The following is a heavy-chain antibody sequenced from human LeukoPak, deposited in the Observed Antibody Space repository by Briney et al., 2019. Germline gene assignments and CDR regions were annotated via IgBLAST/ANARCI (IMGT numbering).Heavy chain of an antibody. J-gene: IGHJ6*03. CDR2: IIPIFGTA. Sequence: SVKVSCKAAGGTFSSYAISWVREAPGHGLEWMGGIIPIFGTANYAQKFQGRVANTTDESTSTAYIELSRLRSEDTAVYYCARVLRDFWSGYYYYMDVWGKGPTVSVSS. V-gene: IGHV1-69*05. D-gene: IGHD3-3*01. CDR3: ARVLRDFWSGYYYYMDV. CDR1: GGTFSSYA.